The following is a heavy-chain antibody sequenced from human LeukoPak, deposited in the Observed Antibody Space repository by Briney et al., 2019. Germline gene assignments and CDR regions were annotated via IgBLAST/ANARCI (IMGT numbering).Heavy chain of an antibody. CDR3: ARSDPNKYYFDY. V-gene: IGHV4-59*01. Sequence: SETLSLTCIASGGSISSYYWSWIRQPPGNGLEWVGYIYYSGSTNYNPSLKSRVTISVDTSKNQFSLKLSSVTAADTAVYYCARSDPNKYYFDYWGQGTLVTVSS. CDR2: IYYSGST. CDR1: GGSISSYY. D-gene: IGHD1/OR15-1a*01. J-gene: IGHJ4*02.